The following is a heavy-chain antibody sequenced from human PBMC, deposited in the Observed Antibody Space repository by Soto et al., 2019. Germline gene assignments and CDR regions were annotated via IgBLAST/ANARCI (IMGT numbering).Heavy chain of an antibody. Sequence: PGESLKISCEGSGYNFPYYWITWVRQMPGKGLEWMGTIDPSDSYTNYSPSFQGHVPLSADKSISTAYLQGRSLNAQDTAMYYCPRQQRYPDRIPALDHWRQGTPVT. D-gene: IGHD2-15*01. CDR1: GYNFPYYW. V-gene: IGHV5-10-1*01. J-gene: IGHJ5*02. CDR3: PRQQRYPDRIPALDH. CDR2: IDPSDSYT.